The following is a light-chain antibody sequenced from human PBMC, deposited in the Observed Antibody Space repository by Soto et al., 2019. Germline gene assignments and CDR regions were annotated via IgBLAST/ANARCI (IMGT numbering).Light chain of an antibody. J-gene: IGKJ1*01. CDR1: QSISSW. Sequence: DIQMTQSPSTLSASVGDRVTITCRASQSISSWLAWYQQKPGKAPKLLIYDASSLESGVPSRFSGSGSGTEFTLTISSLQPDDFETYYCQQYKSYSRTFGQGTKVDIK. V-gene: IGKV1-5*01. CDR2: DAS. CDR3: QQYKSYSRT.